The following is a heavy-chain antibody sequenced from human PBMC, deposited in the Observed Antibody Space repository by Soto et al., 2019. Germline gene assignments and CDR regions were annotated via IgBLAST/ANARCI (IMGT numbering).Heavy chain of an antibody. CDR1: GFTFSSYA. J-gene: IGHJ4*02. D-gene: IGHD3-16*01. V-gene: IGHV3-23*01. Sequence: EVQLLESGGGLVQPGGSLRLSCAASGFTFSSYAMNWVRQAPGKGLEWVSGISASGGSTYYADSVKGRFTISRDNSKNTLYLQMNSLRAEDTAVYYCAKRLTRYGPIDYWGQGTLVTVSS. CDR3: AKRLTRYGPIDY. CDR2: ISASGGST.